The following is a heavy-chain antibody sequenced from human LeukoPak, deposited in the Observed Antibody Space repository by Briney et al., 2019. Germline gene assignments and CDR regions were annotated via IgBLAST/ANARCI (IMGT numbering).Heavy chain of an antibody. CDR3: VNARMATVTALDY. CDR1: GFTFSTYA. V-gene: IGHV3-64D*06. CDR2: ISSNGGDT. Sequence: GGSLRLSCSASGFTFSTYAMHWVRQAPGKGLEYVSTISSNGGDTYYADPVKGRFTISKDNSKNTLYLQMSSLRAEDTAVYYCVNARMATVTALDYGGQGTLVTVSS. J-gene: IGHJ4*02. D-gene: IGHD4-17*01.